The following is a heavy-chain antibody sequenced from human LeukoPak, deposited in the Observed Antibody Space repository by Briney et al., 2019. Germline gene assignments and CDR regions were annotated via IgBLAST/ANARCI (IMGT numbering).Heavy chain of an antibody. Sequence: PGGSLRLSCAASGFTFSSYWMTWVRQAPGKGLEWVANIKQDGSEKYYVGSLKGRITISRDNAKNSLYLQMNSLRAEDTAVYYCARVSWDSSTWYYLDYWGQGTQVTVSS. CDR2: IKQDGSEK. J-gene: IGHJ4*02. CDR1: GFTFSSYW. CDR3: ARVSWDSSTWYYLDY. D-gene: IGHD6-13*01. V-gene: IGHV3-7*01.